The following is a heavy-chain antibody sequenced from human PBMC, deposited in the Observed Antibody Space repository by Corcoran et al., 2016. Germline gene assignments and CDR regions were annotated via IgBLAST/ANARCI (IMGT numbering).Heavy chain of an antibody. J-gene: IGHJ6*02. Sequence: QVQLQESGPGLVKPSETLSLTCTVSGYSISSGYYWGWIRQPPGKGLEWIGSIYHSGSTYYNPSLKSRVTISVDPSKNQFSLKLSSVTAADTAVDYCARYEGRYMVRGVTHYDYGMDVWGQGTTVTVSS. V-gene: IGHV4-38-2*02. CDR2: IYHSGST. CDR3: ARYEGRYMVRGVTHYDYGMDV. CDR1: GYSISSGYY. D-gene: IGHD3-10*01.